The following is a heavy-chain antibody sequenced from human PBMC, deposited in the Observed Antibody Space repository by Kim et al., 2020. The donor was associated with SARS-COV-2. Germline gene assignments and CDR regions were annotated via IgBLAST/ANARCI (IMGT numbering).Heavy chain of an antibody. J-gene: IGHJ4*02. CDR2: ISYDGSNK. CDR1: GFTFSSYG. CDR3: ARGPTVIDY. D-gene: IGHD4-4*01. V-gene: IGHV3-33*05. Sequence: GGSLRLSCAASGFTFSSYGMHWVRQAPGKGLEWVAVISYDGSNKYYADSVKGRFTISRDNSKNTLYLQMNSLRAEDTAVYYCARGPTVIDYWGQGTLVT.